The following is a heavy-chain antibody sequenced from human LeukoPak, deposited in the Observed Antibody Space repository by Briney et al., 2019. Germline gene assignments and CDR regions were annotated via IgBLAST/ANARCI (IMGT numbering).Heavy chain of an antibody. Sequence: SETLSLTCTVSGGSISSYYWSWIRQPPGKGLEWIGDIYYSGSTYYNPSLKSRVTISVDTSKNQFSLKLSSVIAADTAVYYCARRSGYSSGWHWFDPWGQGTLVTVSS. J-gene: IGHJ5*02. CDR3: ARRSGYSSGWHWFDP. D-gene: IGHD6-19*01. V-gene: IGHV4-59*08. CDR1: GGSISSYY. CDR2: IYYSGST.